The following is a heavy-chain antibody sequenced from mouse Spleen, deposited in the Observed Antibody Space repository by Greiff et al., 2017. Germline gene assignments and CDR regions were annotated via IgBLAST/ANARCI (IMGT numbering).Heavy chain of an antibody. D-gene: IGHD4-1*01. CDR2: IDPSDSYT. V-gene: IGHV1-69*01. CDR3: ARWRTSGSYFDY. Sequence: QVQLQQSGAELVMPGASVKLSCKASGYTFTSYWMHWVKQRPGQGLEWIGEIDPSDSYTNYNQKFKGKATLTVDKSSSTAYMQLSSLTSEDSAVYYCARWRTSGSYFDYWGQGTTLTVSS. J-gene: IGHJ2*01. CDR1: GYTFTSYW.